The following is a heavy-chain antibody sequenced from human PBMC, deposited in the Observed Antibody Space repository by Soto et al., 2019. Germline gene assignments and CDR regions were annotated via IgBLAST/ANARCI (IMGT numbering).Heavy chain of an antibody. D-gene: IGHD6-19*01. Sequence: QVQLVQSGAEVKKPGSSVKVSCKASGGTFSSYTISWVRQAPGQGLAWMGRIIPILGIANYAQKFPGRVTITADKSTRTSYTELSSLRSEDTAVYYYAVVGAGSGWYYYFDYLGKGTLVTVSS. J-gene: IGHJ4*02. CDR3: AVVGAGSGWYYYFDY. V-gene: IGHV1-69*02. CDR2: IIPILGIA. CDR1: GGTFSSYT.